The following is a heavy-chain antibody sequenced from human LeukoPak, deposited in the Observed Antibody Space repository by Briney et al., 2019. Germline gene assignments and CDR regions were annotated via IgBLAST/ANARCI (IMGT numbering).Heavy chain of an antibody. D-gene: IGHD3-10*01. Sequence: GASVKVSCKASGGTFSSYAISWVRQAPGQGLEWMGGIIPIFGTANYAQKFQGRVTITADESTSTAYMELSSLRSEDTAVYYCARDRGVIPHGQGGYYYYMVVWGKGTTVTVSS. CDR2: IIPIFGTA. J-gene: IGHJ6*03. V-gene: IGHV1-69*13. CDR3: ARDRGVIPHGQGGYYYYMVV. CDR1: GGTFSSYA.